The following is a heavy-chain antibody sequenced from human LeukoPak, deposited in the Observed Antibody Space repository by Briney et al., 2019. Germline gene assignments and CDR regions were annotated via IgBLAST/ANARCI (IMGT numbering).Heavy chain of an antibody. V-gene: IGHV4-39*07. CDR1: GGSISSSSYY. CDR2: INHSGST. J-gene: IGHJ4*02. Sequence: SETLSLTCTVSGGSISSSSYYWSWIRQPPGKGLEWIGEINHSGSTNYNPSLKSRVTISVDTSKNQFSLKLSSVTAADTAVYYCGWEGYGIDYWGQGTLVTVSS. CDR3: GWEGYGIDY. D-gene: IGHD1-26*01.